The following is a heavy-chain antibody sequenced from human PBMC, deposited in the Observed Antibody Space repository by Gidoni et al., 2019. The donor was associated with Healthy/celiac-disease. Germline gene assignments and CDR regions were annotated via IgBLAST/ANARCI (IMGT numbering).Heavy chain of an antibody. V-gene: IGHV3-15*01. D-gene: IGHD3-3*01. CDR2: IKSKTDGGTT. J-gene: IGHJ4*02. CDR1: GFTFSNAW. CDR3: TTVSHIGVVDFWSGYYTPYYFDY. Sequence: EVQLVESGGGLVKPGGSLRLSCAASGFTFSNAWMSWVRQAPGKGLEWVGRIKSKTDGGTTDYAAPVKGRFTISRDDSKNTLYLQMNSLKTEDTAVYYCTTVSHIGVVDFWSGYYTPYYFDYWGQGTLVTVSS.